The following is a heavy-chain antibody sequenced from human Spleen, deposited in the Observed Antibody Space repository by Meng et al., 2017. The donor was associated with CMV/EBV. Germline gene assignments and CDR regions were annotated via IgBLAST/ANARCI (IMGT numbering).Heavy chain of an antibody. CDR1: GGTFSSYA. V-gene: IGHV1-69*10. CDR2: IIPIVYLS. Sequence: SVKVSCKASGGTFSSYAISWVRQAPGQGLEWMGGIIPIVYLSSSAQKFQGRVAITADKSTTTVYMELSRLRSDDTAVYYCARDAGTVGADRRSYYSYGMDVWGQGTTVTVSS. J-gene: IGHJ6*02. CDR3: ARDAGTVGADRRSYYSYGMDV. D-gene: IGHD1-26*01.